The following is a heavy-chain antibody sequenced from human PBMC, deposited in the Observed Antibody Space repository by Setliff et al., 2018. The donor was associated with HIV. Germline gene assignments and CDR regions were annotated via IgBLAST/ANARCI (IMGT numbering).Heavy chain of an antibody. CDR3: ARDLLWFGEFGIVRWFDP. D-gene: IGHD3-10*01. J-gene: IGHJ5*02. CDR2: IYHSGST. CDR1: GYSISSGFY. Sequence: SETLSLTCTVSGYSISSGFYWGWIRQPPGKGLEWIGSIYHSGSTYYNPSVQSPVTIPVDTSKNQFSLKLTSVTAADTAVYYCARDLLWFGEFGIVRWFDPWGPGALVTVS. V-gene: IGHV4-38-2*02.